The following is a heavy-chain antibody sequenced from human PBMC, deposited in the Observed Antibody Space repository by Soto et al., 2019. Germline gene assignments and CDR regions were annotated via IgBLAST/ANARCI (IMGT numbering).Heavy chain of an antibody. V-gene: IGHV3-48*03. CDR3: ARGALWGADCYFFEY. J-gene: IGHJ4*02. D-gene: IGHD2-21*02. Sequence: SLRLSCAGSGFTFRNSEMFWVRQAPGKGLEWVSKINYSGSNIYYSKSVKGRFTISRDNAKNSLYLQMNSLTEEDTAFYFCARGALWGADCYFFEYWGKGTLVTVSS. CDR1: GFTFRNSE. CDR2: INYSGSNI.